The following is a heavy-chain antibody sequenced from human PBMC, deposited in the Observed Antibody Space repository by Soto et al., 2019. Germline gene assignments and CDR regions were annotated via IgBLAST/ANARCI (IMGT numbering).Heavy chain of an antibody. Sequence: QVQLVESGGGVVQPGRSLRLSCAASGFTFSSYGMHWVRQAPGKGLEWVAVIWYDGSNKYYADSVKGRFTISRDNSKNTLYLQMNSLRAEDTAVYYCARDERGVQGVIFRHSYYYYGMDVWGQGTTVTVSS. D-gene: IGHD3-10*01. CDR1: GFTFSSYG. V-gene: IGHV3-33*01. J-gene: IGHJ6*02. CDR3: ARDERGVQGVIFRHSYYYYGMDV. CDR2: IWYDGSNK.